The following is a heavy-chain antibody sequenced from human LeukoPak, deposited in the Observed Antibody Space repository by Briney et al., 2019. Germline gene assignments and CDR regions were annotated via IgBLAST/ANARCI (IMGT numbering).Heavy chain of an antibody. V-gene: IGHV4-38-2*02. D-gene: IGHD3-3*01. CDR2: IYHSGST. CDR1: GYSISSGYY. J-gene: IGHJ4*02. Sequence: SETLSLTCTVSGYSISSGYYWGWIRQPPGKGLEWIGSIYHSGSTYYNPSLKSRVTISVDTSKNQFFLKLSSVTAADTAVYYCARVVLDYDFWSGYYTSYYFDYWGQGTLVTVSS. CDR3: ARVVLDYDFWSGYYTSYYFDY.